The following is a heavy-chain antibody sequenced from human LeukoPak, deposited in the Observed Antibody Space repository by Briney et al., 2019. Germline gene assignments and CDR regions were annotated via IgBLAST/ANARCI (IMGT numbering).Heavy chain of an antibody. J-gene: IGHJ6*02. CDR2: INQDGSDK. Sequence: GGSLRLSCAASGFSISAYWMSWVRQTPGKGLEWVANINQDGSDKYSVDSVKGRFTISRDNAKNSLYLEMNSLRADDTAVYYCARDLVVVGSSFSYGMDVWGQGTTVTVSS. V-gene: IGHV3-7*01. D-gene: IGHD2-15*01. CDR3: ARDLVVVGSSFSYGMDV. CDR1: GFSISAYW.